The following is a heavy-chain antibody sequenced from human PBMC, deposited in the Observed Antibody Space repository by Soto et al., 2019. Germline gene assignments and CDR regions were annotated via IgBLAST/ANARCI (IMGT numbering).Heavy chain of an antibody. Sequence: GGSLRLSCAAXGFTFSNAWMNWVRQAPGKGLEWVGRIKSKPDGGTTDYAAPVKGRFTISRDDSKNTLFLQMNSLKTEDTAVYYCTTGLKRYDYGGNWGQGTLVTVSS. J-gene: IGHJ4*02. D-gene: IGHD4-17*01. CDR1: GFTFSNAW. V-gene: IGHV3-15*07. CDR3: TTGLKRYDYGGN. CDR2: IKSKPDGGTT.